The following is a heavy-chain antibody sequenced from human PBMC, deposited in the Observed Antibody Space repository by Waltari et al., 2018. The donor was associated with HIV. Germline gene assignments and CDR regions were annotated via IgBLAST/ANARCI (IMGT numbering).Heavy chain of an antibody. CDR2: IWYDGENK. D-gene: IGHD3-22*01. Sequence: QVQLVESGGGVVQTGRSLRLSCAASGFTFSNFAMHWVRQAPGKGLEWVAVIWYDGENKYYADSVKGRFTISRDNSKNTLYLQMNSLRVEDTAVYYCARGGYYYDISGYYHYWGQGTLVTVSS. CDR3: ARGGYYYDISGYYHY. CDR1: GFTFSNFA. J-gene: IGHJ4*02. V-gene: IGHV3-33*01.